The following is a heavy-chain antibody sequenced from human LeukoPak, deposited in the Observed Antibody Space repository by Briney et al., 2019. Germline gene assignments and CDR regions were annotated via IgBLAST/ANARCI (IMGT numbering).Heavy chain of an antibody. D-gene: IGHD3-22*01. J-gene: IGHJ4*02. CDR1: GFTFSSYA. Sequence: PGRSLRLSCAASGFTFSSYAMSWVRQAPGKGLEWVSAISGSGGSTYYADSVKGRFTISRDNSKNTLYLQMNSLRAEDTAVYYCARVNVYYDSSGYVDYWGQGTLVTVSS. CDR3: ARVNVYYDSSGYVDY. CDR2: ISGSGGST. V-gene: IGHV3-23*01.